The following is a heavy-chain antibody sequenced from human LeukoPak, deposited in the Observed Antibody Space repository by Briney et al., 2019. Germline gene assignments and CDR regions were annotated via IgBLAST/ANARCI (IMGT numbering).Heavy chain of an antibody. CDR2: IYASGST. D-gene: IGHD7-27*01. CDR3: ARGYNWGSPTRNFYYLDV. Sequence: SETLSLTCTVSGGSISSYYWSWIRQPAGKGPEWIGRIYASGSTNYNPSLQSRVTMSVDTSKNQFSLKLRSVTAADTAVYYCARGYNWGSPTRNFYYLDVWGKGTTVTVSS. V-gene: IGHV4-4*07. CDR1: GGSISSYY. J-gene: IGHJ6*03.